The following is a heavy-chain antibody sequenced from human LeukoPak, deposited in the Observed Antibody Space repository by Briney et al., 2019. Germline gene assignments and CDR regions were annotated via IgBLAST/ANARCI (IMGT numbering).Heavy chain of an antibody. J-gene: IGHJ5*02. V-gene: IGHV1-18*01. D-gene: IGHD3-22*01. CDR1: GYTFNSHG. CDR3: AKDQYYDSRGWFDA. CDR2: ISTYNGNT. Sequence: ASVKVSCKASGYTFNSHGITWVRQAPGQGLEWMGWISTYNGNTNYAPKLQGRVTMTTDTSTSTAYMDLRSLRSDDTAVYYCAKDQYYDSRGWFDAWGQGTLVTVSS.